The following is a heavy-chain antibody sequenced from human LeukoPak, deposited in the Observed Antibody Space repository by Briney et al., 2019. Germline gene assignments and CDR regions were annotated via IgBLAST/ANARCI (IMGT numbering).Heavy chain of an antibody. CDR1: GYTFTGYY. CDR2: INPNSGGT. V-gene: IGHV1-2*02. Sequence: GASVKVSCKASGYTFTGYYMHWVRQAPGQGLEWMGWINPNSGGTNYAQKLQGRVTMTTDTSTSTAYMELRSLRSDDTAVYYCAATGGLYDFWSGYYLLDYWGQGTLATVSS. CDR3: AATGGLYDFWSGYYLLDY. J-gene: IGHJ4*02. D-gene: IGHD3-3*01.